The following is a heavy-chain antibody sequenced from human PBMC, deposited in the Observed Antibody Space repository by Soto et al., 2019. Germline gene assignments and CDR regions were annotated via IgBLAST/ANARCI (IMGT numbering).Heavy chain of an antibody. J-gene: IGHJ6*03. Sequence: QVQLQESGPGLVKPSETLSLTCTVSGGSISSYYWSWIRQPPGKGLEWIGYIYYSGSTNYNPSLKSRVTISVDTSKNQCSLKLSSVAAADTAVYYWARKGTGDYYYYYMDVWGKGTTVTVSS. CDR1: GGSISSYY. V-gene: IGHV4-59*01. D-gene: IGHD3-10*01. CDR3: ARKGTGDYYYYYMDV. CDR2: IYYSGST.